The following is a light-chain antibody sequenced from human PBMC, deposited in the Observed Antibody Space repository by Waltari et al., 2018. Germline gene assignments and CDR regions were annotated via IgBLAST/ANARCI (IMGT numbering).Light chain of an antibody. CDR1: QGMSNR. Sequence: DIQMTQSPSSLSTSVGDRVTITCRASQGMSNRLAWFQQKPGMAPKSLIYAASRLQSGVPPRFSGSGSGTDFTLTISSLQPEDFASDFCQQYKTYPITFGQGTRLEIK. CDR3: QQYKTYPIT. CDR2: AAS. J-gene: IGKJ5*01. V-gene: IGKV1-16*01.